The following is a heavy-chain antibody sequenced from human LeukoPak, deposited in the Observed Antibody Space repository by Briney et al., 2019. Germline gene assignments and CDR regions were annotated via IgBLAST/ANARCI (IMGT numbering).Heavy chain of an antibody. CDR2: INHSGST. CDR3: ARCPVPYYYMDV. D-gene: IGHD6-6*01. CDR1: GGSFSGYY. J-gene: IGHJ6*03. Sequence: SETLSLTCAVYGGSFSGYYWSWIRQPPGKGLEWIGEINHSGSTNYNPSLKSRVTISVDTSKNQFSLKLSSVTAADTAVYYCARCPVPYYYMDVWGKGTTVTIS. V-gene: IGHV4-34*01.